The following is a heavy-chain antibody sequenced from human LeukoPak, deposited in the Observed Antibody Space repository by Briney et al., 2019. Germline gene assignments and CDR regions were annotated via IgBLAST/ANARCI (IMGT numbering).Heavy chain of an antibody. CDR2: IYSGGST. Sequence: GGSLRLSCAASGFTVSSNYMSCVRQAPGEGLEWVSVIYSGGSTYYADSVKGRFTISRDKSKNTLYLQMNSLRAEDTALYYCARTADTYGQMGFDCWGQGTLVTVSA. D-gene: IGHD2-8*01. J-gene: IGHJ4*02. CDR3: ARTADTYGQMGFDC. V-gene: IGHV3-53*01. CDR1: GFTVSSNY.